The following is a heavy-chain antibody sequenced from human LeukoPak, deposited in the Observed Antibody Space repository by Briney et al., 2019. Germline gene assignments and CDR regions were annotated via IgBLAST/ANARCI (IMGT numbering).Heavy chain of an antibody. CDR3: ARNPYYYDSSGLNWFDP. D-gene: IGHD3-22*01. CDR2: INHSGST. V-gene: IGHV4-34*01. Sequence: PSETLSLTCAVYGGSFSCYYWSWIRQPPGKGLEWIGEINHSGSTIYNPSRKSRVTISVDTSKNQFSLKLSSVTAADTAVYYCARNPYYYDSSGLNWFDPWGQGTLVTVSS. CDR1: GGSFSCYY. J-gene: IGHJ5*02.